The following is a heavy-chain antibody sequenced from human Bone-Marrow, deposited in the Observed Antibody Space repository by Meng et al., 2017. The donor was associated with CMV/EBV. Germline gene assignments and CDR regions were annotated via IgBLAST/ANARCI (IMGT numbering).Heavy chain of an antibody. CDR3: ARLVYCSSTSCPSGWFDP. CDR2: IYYSGST. V-gene: IGHV4-59*01. CDR1: GGSISSYY. D-gene: IGHD2-2*01. Sequence: SETLSLTCTVSGGSISSYYWSWIRQPPGKGLEWIGYIYYSGSTNYNPSLKSRVTISVDTSKNQFSLKLSSVTAADTAVYYCARLVYCSSTSCPSGWFDPWGQGTLVTVPS. J-gene: IGHJ5*02.